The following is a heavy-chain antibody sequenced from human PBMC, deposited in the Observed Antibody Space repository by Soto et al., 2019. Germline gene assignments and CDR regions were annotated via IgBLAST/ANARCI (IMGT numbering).Heavy chain of an antibody. CDR2: ISSSSYI. D-gene: IGHD3-10*01. J-gene: IGHJ5*02. V-gene: IGHV3-21*01. Sequence: GGSLRLSCAASGFTFSSYSMNWVRQAPGKGLEWVSSISSSSYIYYADSVKGRFTISRDNAKNSLYLQMNSPRAEDTAVYYCAREAVRFLNWFDPWGQGTLVTVSS. CDR3: AREAVRFLNWFDP. CDR1: GFTFSSYS.